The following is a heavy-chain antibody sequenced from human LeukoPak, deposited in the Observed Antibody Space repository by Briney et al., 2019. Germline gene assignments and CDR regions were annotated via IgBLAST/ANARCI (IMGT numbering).Heavy chain of an antibody. D-gene: IGHD6-6*01. Sequence: GGSLRLSCAASGFTFSSYGMHWVRQAPGKGLEWVAVISYDGSNKYYADSVKGRFTISRDNSKNTLYLQMNSLRAEDTAVYYCAKDRIAARRVGYYFDYWGQGTLVTVSS. CDR1: GFTFSSYG. CDR3: AKDRIAARRVGYYFDY. J-gene: IGHJ4*02. V-gene: IGHV3-30*18. CDR2: ISYDGSNK.